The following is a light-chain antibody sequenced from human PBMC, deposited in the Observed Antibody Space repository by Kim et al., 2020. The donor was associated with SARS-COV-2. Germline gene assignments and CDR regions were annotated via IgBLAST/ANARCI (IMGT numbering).Light chain of an antibody. Sequence: GPSITISCSGTSTDVGDYDYVSWYQQHPGTAPILIIYAVTQRPAGVSNHFSASKSANTASLTISGLQAEDEDDYDCSAYSSTNFAVFGGGTQLTVL. CDR3: SAYSSTNFAV. V-gene: IGLV2-14*04. CDR2: AVT. J-gene: IGLJ2*01. CDR1: STDVGDYDY.